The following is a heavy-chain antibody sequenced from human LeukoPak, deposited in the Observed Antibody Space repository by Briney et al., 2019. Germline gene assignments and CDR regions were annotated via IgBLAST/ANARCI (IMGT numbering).Heavy chain of an antibody. J-gene: IGHJ4*02. CDR2: ISASGGST. Sequence: GGSLRLSCAASGFTFSSCAMTWVRQAPGKGLQWVSSISASGGSTYYADSMRGRFTISRDNSKNTLYLQMNGLRAEDTAVYCCAKGGAANRVTTNYFDYWGQGTLVTVSA. V-gene: IGHV3-23*01. CDR1: GFTFSSCA. CDR3: AKGGAANRVTTNYFDY. D-gene: IGHD4-17*01.